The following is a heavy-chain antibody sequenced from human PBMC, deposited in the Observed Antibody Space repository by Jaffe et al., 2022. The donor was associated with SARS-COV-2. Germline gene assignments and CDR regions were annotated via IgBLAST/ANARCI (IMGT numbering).Heavy chain of an antibody. V-gene: IGHV3-7*01. CDR2: INQDGSEK. D-gene: IGHD1-26*01. J-gene: IGHJ6*04. CDR1: GFTLTNYW. Sequence: EEQLVESGGDLVQPGGSLRLSCAVSGFTLTNYWMSWVRQAPGKGLEWVANINQDGSEKYYVDSVRGRFTISRDSPKNSLFLQMNSLRAEDTAVYYCARAVSRNFYFSMDVWGKGTTVSVSS. CDR3: ARAVSRNFYFSMDV.